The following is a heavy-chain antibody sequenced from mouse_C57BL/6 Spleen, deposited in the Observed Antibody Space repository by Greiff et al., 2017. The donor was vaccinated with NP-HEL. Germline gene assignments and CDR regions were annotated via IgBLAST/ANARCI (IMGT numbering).Heavy chain of an antibody. CDR1: GYAFSSYW. D-gene: IGHD2-4*01. V-gene: IGHV1-80*01. J-gene: IGHJ3*01. CDR3: ARGQDDYDSWFAY. CDR2: IYPGDGDT. Sequence: QVQLQQSGAELVKPGASVKISCKASGYAFSSYWMNWVKQRPGKGLEWIGQIYPGDGDTNYNGKFKGKATLTADKSSSTAYMQLSSLTSEDSAVYFCARGQDDYDSWFAYWGQGTLVTVSA.